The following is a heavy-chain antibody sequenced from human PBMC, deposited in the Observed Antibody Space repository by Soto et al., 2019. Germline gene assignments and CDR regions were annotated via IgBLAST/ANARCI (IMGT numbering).Heavy chain of an antibody. D-gene: IGHD6-6*01. V-gene: IGHV5-51*01. Sequence: PGASLKTSCKGSGYSFTSYWIGWVRQMPGKGLEWVGIIYPGDSDTRSRPSFQGQVTTSADKSISTAYLQWSSLKASDTAMYYCARRYYGIAARHYYGMDVWGQGTTVTVSS. CDR2: IYPGDSDT. J-gene: IGHJ6*02. CDR3: ARRYYGIAARHYYGMDV. CDR1: GYSFTSYW.